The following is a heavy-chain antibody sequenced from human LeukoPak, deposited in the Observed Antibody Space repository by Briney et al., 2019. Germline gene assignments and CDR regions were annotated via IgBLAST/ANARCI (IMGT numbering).Heavy chain of an antibody. Sequence: ASVKVSCKASGYTFTAYYMHWVRQAPGQGLEWMGRINPNSGDTKSAQKFQGRVTMTRDTSINTAYMELSRLTSDDTAVYCCARVIEAYCSGGSCSSHYGLDVWGQGTTVTVSS. CDR1: GYTFTAYY. CDR2: INPNSGDT. V-gene: IGHV1-2*02. D-gene: IGHD2-15*01. CDR3: ARVIEAYCSGGSCSSHYGLDV. J-gene: IGHJ6*02.